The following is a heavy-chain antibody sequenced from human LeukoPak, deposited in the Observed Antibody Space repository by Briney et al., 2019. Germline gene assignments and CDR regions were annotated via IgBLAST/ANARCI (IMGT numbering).Heavy chain of an antibody. CDR3: ARYRNTAMVKYYFDY. V-gene: IGHV5-51*01. D-gene: IGHD5-18*01. CDR2: IYPGDSDT. CDR1: GYSFTSYW. Sequence: GESLKISCKGSGYSFTSYWIGWVRQMPGKGLEXXXXIYPGDSDTRYSPSFQGQVTISADKSISTAYLQWSSLKASDTAMYYCARYRNTAMVKYYFDYWGQGTLVTVSS. J-gene: IGHJ4*02.